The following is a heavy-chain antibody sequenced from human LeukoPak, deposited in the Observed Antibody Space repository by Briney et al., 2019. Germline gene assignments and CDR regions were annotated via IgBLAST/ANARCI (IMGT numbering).Heavy chain of an antibody. CDR2: IFPSGGEI. CDR3: AKREKWVVGATTVDV. CDR1: GFTFSTFA. Sequence: GGSLRLSCAASGFTFSTFAMIWVRQPPGKGLEWVSSIFPSGGEIHYADSVRGRFTISRDNSKSTLSLQMNSLRAEDTAVYYCAKREKWVVGATTVDVWGKGTTVTVSS. J-gene: IGHJ6*04. D-gene: IGHD1-26*01. V-gene: IGHV3-23*01.